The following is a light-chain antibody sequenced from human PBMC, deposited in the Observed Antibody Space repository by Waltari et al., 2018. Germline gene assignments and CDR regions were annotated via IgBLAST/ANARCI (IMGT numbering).Light chain of an antibody. J-gene: IGLJ3*02. CDR3: CSYAGSWV. V-gene: IGLV2-11*01. CDR2: DVS. Sequence: QSALTPPRSVSGSPGPSAPLPCTGTSGDVGGYDYVSWYQQYPGKAPKLMIYDVSKRPSGVPDRFSGSKSGNTASLSISGLQAEDEADYYCCSYAGSWVFGGGTKLTVL. CDR1: SGDVGGYDY.